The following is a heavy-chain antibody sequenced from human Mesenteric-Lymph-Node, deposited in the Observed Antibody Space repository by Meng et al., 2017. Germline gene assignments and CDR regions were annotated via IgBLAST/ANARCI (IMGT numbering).Heavy chain of an antibody. J-gene: IGHJ6*02. CDR3: ARDGSGSYYRPSDYYYYYGMDV. D-gene: IGHD3-10*01. CDR1: GFTFDDYA. V-gene: IGHV3-9*01. CDR2: ISWNSGDI. Sequence: SLKISCAASGFTFDDYAMQWVRQAPGKGLEWVSGISWNSGDIGYADSVKGRFTISRDNSKNTLYLQMNSLRAEDTAVYYCARDGSGSYYRPSDYYYYYGMDVWGQGTTVTVSS.